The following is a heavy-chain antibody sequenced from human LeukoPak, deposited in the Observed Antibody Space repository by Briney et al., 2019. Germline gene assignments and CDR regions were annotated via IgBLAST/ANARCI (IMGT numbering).Heavy chain of an antibody. Sequence: GGSLRLSCAASGFTFSSYGMHWVRQAPGKGLEWVAFIRYDGSNKYYADSVKGRFTISRDNSKNTLYLQMNSLRAEDTAVYYCAKDYPSGSYDPHVFDYWGQGTLVTVSS. CDR2: IRYDGSNK. D-gene: IGHD1-26*01. V-gene: IGHV3-30*02. CDR1: GFTFSSYG. J-gene: IGHJ4*02. CDR3: AKDYPSGSYDPHVFDY.